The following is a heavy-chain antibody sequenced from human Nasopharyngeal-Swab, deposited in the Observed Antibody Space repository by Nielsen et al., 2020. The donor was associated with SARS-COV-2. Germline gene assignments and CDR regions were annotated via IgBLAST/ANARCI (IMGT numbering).Heavy chain of an antibody. CDR1: GFTFSSYA. CDR2: ISGSGGST. Sequence: GGSLRLFCAASGFTFSSYAMSWVRQAPGKGLEWVSVISGSGGSTYYADSVKGRFTISRDNSKNTLYLQMNSLRAEDTAVYYCARYDDYYDSSGYAYWGQGTLVTVSS. J-gene: IGHJ4*02. D-gene: IGHD3-22*01. CDR3: ARYDDYYDSSGYAY. V-gene: IGHV3-23*01.